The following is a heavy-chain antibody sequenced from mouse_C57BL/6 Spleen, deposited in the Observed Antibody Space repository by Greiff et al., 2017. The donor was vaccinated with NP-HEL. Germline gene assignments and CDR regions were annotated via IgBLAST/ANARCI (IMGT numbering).Heavy chain of an antibody. CDR3: AINLDY. J-gene: IGHJ2*01. V-gene: IGHV1-54*01. Sequence: VQLQQSGAELVRPGTSVKVSCKASGYAFTNYLIEWVKQRPGQGLEWIGVINHGSGGTNYNEKFKGKATLTADKSSSTAYMQLSSLTSEDSAVYFCAINLDYWGQGTTLTVSS. CDR1: GYAFTNYL. CDR2: INHGSGGT.